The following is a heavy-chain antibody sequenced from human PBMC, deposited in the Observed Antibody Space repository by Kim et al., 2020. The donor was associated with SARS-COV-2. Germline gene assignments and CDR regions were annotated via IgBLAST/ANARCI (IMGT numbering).Heavy chain of an antibody. Sequence: SLKSRVTISVDTSKNQFSLKLSSVTAADTAVYYCARDESRMTTIRSFWYYWGQGTLVTVSS. D-gene: IGHD4-17*01. CDR3: ARDESRMTTIRSFWYY. V-gene: IGHV4-59*12. J-gene: IGHJ4*02.